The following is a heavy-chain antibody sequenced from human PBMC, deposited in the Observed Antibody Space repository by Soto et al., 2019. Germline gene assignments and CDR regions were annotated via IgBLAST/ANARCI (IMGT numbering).Heavy chain of an antibody. V-gene: IGHV4-34*01. CDR3: ARGPHVLRFLEWLCWFHP. J-gene: IGHJ5*02. CDR1: GGSFSGYY. D-gene: IGHD3-3*01. Sequence: RSLTCAVYGGSFSGYYWSWIRQPPGKGLEWIGEINHSGSTNYNPSLKSRVTISVDTSKNQFSLKLSSVTAADTAVYYCARGPHVLRFLEWLCWFHPWGQGTLVTVSS. CDR2: INHSGST.